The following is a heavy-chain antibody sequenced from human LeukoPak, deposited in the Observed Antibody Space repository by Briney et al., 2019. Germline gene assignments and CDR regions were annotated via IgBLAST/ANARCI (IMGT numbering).Heavy chain of an antibody. CDR1: GGSISTYY. CDR2: IYYSGST. CDR3: AREEVPRGFDI. Sequence: SETLSLTCTVSGGSISTYYWSWIRQPPGKGLEYIGYIYYSGSTTYNPCLKSRVTMSLDTSKNQFSLKLSSVTAADTAVYYCAREEVPRGFDIWGQGTMVTVSS. V-gene: IGHV4-59*01. J-gene: IGHJ3*02.